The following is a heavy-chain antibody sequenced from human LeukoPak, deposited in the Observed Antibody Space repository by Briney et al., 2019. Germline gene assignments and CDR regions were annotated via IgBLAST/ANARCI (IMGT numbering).Heavy chain of an antibody. V-gene: IGHV1-3*01. CDR1: GYIFSTYA. CDR2: INAGNGNT. J-gene: IGHJ1*01. CDR3: ATTVTAGTYRYFQH. D-gene: IGHD4-17*01. Sequence: ASVKVSCTASGYIFSTYAMHWVRQAPGHRLEWLGWINAGNGNTKYSQKFQGRVTITRDTSASTAYMELSSLRSEDTAVYYCATTVTAGTYRYFQHWGQGTLVTVSS.